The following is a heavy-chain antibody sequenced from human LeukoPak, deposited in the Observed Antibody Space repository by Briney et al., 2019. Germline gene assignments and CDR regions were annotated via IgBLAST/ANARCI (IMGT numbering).Heavy chain of an antibody. J-gene: IGHJ4*02. CDR3: ARIFTDSGGYYSEY. CDR2: IYHSGST. D-gene: IGHD3-22*01. Sequence: PSETLSLTCTVSGGSITDYYWSWLRQPPGKGLEWIGYIYHSGSTNYKPSLKSRVTISVDTSKNQFSLKLNSVTAADTAVYYCARIFTDSGGYYSEYWGQGTLVTVSS. V-gene: IGHV4-59*01. CDR1: GGSITDYY.